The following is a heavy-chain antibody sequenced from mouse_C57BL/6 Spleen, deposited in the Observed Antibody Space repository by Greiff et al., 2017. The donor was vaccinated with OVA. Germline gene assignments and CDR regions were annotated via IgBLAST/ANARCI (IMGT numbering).Heavy chain of an antibody. CDR2: ISDGGSYT. V-gene: IGHV5-4*01. CDR3: AREGGAMDY. CDR1: GFTFSSYA. J-gene: IGHJ4*01. Sequence: DVHLVESGGGLVKPGGSLKLSCAASGFTFSSYAMSWVRQTPEKRLEWVATISDGGSYTYYPDNVKGRFTISRDNAKNNLYLQMSHLKSEDTAMYYCAREGGAMDYWGQGTSVTVSS.